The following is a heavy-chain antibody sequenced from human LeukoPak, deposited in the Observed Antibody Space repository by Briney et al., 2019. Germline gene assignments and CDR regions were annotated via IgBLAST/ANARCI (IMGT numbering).Heavy chain of an antibody. J-gene: IGHJ5*01. Sequence: GASVKVSCKASGGTFNSYAISWVRQAPGQGLEWMGGIIPIFGTTNYARKFRGRVTMTRDMSTSTVYMELSSLRSEDTAVYYCARVEINWFEYWGQGTLVTVSS. CDR2: IIPIFGTT. CDR1: GGTFNSYA. V-gene: IGHV1-69*05. D-gene: IGHD5-24*01. CDR3: ARVEINWFEY.